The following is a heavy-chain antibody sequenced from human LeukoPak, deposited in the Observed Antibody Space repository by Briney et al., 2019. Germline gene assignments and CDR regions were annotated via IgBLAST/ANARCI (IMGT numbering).Heavy chain of an antibody. V-gene: IGHV1-3*01. Sequence: ASVKVSCKASGYIFTDYAIHWLRQAPGQRPEWMGWMNGGNGNTKYSQKFQGRITLIRDTSAATVYMELSSLRSEDTAVYYCARATNPNYYDSSGRGFVLLWGQGTLVTVSS. D-gene: IGHD3-22*01. CDR2: MNGGNGNT. J-gene: IGHJ4*02. CDR3: ARATNPNYYDSSGRGFVLL. CDR1: GYIFTDYA.